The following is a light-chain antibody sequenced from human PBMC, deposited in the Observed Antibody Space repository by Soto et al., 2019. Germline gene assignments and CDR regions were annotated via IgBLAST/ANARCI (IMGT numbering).Light chain of an antibody. CDR3: SSYAGSNNWV. Sequence: QSALTQPPSASGSPVQSVTISCTGTSSDVVGYNYVAWYHQHPGNAPKLMMSEVTKRPSGVPDRFAGSKSGNTASLTVSGLQAEDEADYYCSSYAGSNNWVFGGGTKLPVL. V-gene: IGLV2-8*01. CDR2: EVT. CDR1: SSDVVGYNY. J-gene: IGLJ3*02.